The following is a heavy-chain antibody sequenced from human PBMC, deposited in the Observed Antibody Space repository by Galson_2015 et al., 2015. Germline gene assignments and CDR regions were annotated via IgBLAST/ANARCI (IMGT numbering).Heavy chain of an antibody. V-gene: IGHV5-51*01. CDR1: GDSFTGYW. D-gene: IGHD2-2*01. CDR3: ARARYCASSSCYPDY. CDR2: IYPGDSDT. Sequence: QSGAEVKKPGESLKISCKGSGDSFTGYWVGWVRQMPGKGLGWMGIIYPGDSDTRYSPSFQGQVTISADKSISTAFLQWSSLKASDTAMYYCARARYCASSSCYPDYWGQGTLVTVSS. J-gene: IGHJ4*02.